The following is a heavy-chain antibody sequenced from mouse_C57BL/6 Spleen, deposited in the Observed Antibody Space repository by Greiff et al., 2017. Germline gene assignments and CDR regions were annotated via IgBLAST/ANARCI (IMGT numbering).Heavy chain of an antibody. CDR3: ARGEFVYYAMDY. J-gene: IGHJ4*01. CDR1: GYTFTSYW. CDR2: INPSRGYT. Sequence: QVQLQQSGAELAKPGASVKLSCKASGYTFTSYWMHWVNQRPGQGLEWIGYINPSRGYTKSNQKFKDKATLTADKASSTAYMQLSSLTYEDSAVYYCARGEFVYYAMDYWGQGTSVTVSS. V-gene: IGHV1-7*01.